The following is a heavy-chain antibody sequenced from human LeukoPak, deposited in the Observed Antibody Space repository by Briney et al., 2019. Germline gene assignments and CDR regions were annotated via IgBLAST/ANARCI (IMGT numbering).Heavy chain of an antibody. J-gene: IGHJ5*02. Sequence: SVKVSCKASGGTFSSYAISWVRQAPGQGLEWMGGIIPIFGTANYAQKFQGGVTITTDESTSTAYMELSSLRSEDTAVYYCARAQKRLVPHWFDPWGQGTLVTVSS. CDR3: ARAQKRLVPHWFDP. CDR1: GGTFSSYA. CDR2: IIPIFGTA. D-gene: IGHD6-19*01. V-gene: IGHV1-69*05.